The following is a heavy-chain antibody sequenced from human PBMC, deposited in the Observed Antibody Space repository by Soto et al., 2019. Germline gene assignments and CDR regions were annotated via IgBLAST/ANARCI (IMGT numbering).Heavy chain of an antibody. CDR2: IYHSGST. J-gene: IGHJ4*01. CDR1: GGSISSGGYS. CDR3: ARHHRFSSGCIFDY. V-gene: IGHV4-30-2*03. D-gene: IGHD6-19*01. Sequence: SETLSLTCAVSGGSISSGGYSWSWIRQPPGKGLEWIGYIYHSGSTYSNPSLKSRVTISVDTSNNQLSLKLRSVTAADTAVYYSARHHRFSSGCIFDYWGHGTLVTVSS.